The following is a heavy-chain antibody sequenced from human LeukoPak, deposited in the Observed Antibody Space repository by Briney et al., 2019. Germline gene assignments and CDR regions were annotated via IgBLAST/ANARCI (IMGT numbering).Heavy chain of an antibody. J-gene: IGHJ6*02. V-gene: IGHV1-46*01. Sequence: ASVKVSCKASGYTFTSYYMHWVRQAPAQGLEWMGIINPNGGRTSYAHKFQGRLTITTDTSTSTGYMELSSLSSEDTAVYYCARGVTMVRGVRFLAYYYYGMDVWGQGTTVTVSS. CDR2: INPNGGRT. D-gene: IGHD3-10*01. CDR1: GYTFTSYY. CDR3: ARGVTMVRGVRFLAYYYYGMDV.